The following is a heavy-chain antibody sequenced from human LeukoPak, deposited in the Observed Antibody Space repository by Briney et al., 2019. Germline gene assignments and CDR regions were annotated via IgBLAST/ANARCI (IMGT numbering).Heavy chain of an antibody. CDR1: GGSISSTNW. CDR3: ASRDYYDSSGYYYGAPNGN. V-gene: IGHV4-4*02. D-gene: IGHD3-22*01. Sequence: PSETLSLTCAVSGGSISSTNWWSWVRQPPGQGLEWIGEIYHSGSTNYNPSLKSRVTISVDKSKNQFSLKLSSVTAADTAVYYCASRDYYDSSGYYYGAPNGNWGQGTLVTVSS. J-gene: IGHJ4*02. CDR2: IYHSGST.